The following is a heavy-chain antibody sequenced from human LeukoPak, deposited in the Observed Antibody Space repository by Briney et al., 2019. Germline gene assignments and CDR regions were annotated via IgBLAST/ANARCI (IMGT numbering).Heavy chain of an antibody. CDR2: IRTDGTTT. D-gene: IGHD3-16*01. J-gene: IGHJ2*01. V-gene: IGHV3-48*04. CDR3: ARSFGWHFDL. CDR1: GFTFSSYN. Sequence: GGSLRLSCAASGFTFSSYNMNWVRQTPGKGLEWLSNIRTDGTTTYYADSVKGRFTISRDNAENSLYLQMDRLRPDDTALYYCARSFGWHFDLWGRGTLVTVSS.